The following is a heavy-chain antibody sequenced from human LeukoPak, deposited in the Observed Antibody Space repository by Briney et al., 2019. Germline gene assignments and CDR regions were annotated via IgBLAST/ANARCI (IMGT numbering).Heavy chain of an antibody. CDR1: GFSFSTFW. CDR2: IRHGGSET. CDR3: ARDRTYYDGSAYYDVFDV. J-gene: IGHJ3*01. Sequence: PGGSLRLSCAASGFSFSTFWMTWVRQAPGRGLEWVANIRHGGSETHYVDSVKGRFTISRDNAKNSLFLQLNSLRAEDTAVYYCARDRTYYDGSAYYDVFDVWGQGTMVTVSS. V-gene: IGHV3-7*01. D-gene: IGHD3-22*01.